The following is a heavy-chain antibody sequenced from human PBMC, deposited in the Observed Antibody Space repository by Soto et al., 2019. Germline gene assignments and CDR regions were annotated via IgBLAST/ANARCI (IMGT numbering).Heavy chain of an antibody. CDR3: ARGYCCGGSCYCYDGMGV. CDR2: IYTSGST. Sequence: QVQLQESGPGLVKPSETLSLTCTVSGGSISSYYWSWIRQPAGKGLEWIGRIYTSGSTNYNPSLKSRVTMAVDTSKTHFSLKLRSVTAADTAVDYGARGYCCGGSCYCYDGMGVWGQGTTVTVSS. V-gene: IGHV4-4*07. J-gene: IGHJ6*02. CDR1: GGSISSYY. D-gene: IGHD2-15*01.